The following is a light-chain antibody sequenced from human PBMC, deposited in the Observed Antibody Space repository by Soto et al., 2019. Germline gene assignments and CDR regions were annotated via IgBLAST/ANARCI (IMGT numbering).Light chain of an antibody. Sequence: EIVLMQSPGTLSLSPGEGATLSCRASQSVSNNYLASYQQRPGQAPTVLIFDTSRRATGVPDRFSGSGSGTAFALRISRVEPDDFAVDYYQQYGSSQWTFGPGTKVKIK. CDR3: QQYGSSQWT. CDR1: QSVSNNY. J-gene: IGKJ1*01. CDR2: DTS. V-gene: IGKV3-20*01.